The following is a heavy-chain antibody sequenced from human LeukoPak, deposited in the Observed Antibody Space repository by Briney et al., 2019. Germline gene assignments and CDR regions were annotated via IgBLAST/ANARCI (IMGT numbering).Heavy chain of an antibody. CDR2: IKQDGSVK. D-gene: IGHD3-16*01. CDR1: GFTSSNFW. J-gene: IGHJ6*02. Sequence: GGSLRLSCAASGFTSSNFWMNWVRQAPGKGLEWVANIKQDGSVKHYVDSVKGRFTISRDNTKNSLYLQMSNLRAEDTAVYFCARGGGLDVWGQGATVTVSS. V-gene: IGHV3-7*03. CDR3: ARGGGLDV.